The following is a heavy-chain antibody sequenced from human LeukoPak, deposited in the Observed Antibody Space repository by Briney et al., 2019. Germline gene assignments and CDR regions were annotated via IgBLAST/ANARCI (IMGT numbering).Heavy chain of an antibody. J-gene: IGHJ4*02. CDR3: VRDVWGDRDGFFEC. Sequence: PGGSLRLSCAVSGFPFNSYWMHWVRQAPGKGLVWVSRVNNDGRSTSYLDSVKGRFTMSRDNAMNMVHLQMNSLRAEDTAIYYCVRDVWGDRDGFFECWGQGTLVTVSS. CDR2: VNNDGRST. CDR1: GFPFNSYW. D-gene: IGHD5-24*01. V-gene: IGHV3-74*01.